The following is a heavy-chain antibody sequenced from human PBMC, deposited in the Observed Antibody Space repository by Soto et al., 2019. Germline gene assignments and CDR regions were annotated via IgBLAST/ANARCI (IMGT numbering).Heavy chain of an antibody. V-gene: IGHV1-3*01. CDR2: INAGNGNT. CDR1: GYTFTSYG. J-gene: IGHJ6*02. D-gene: IGHD2-15*01. Sequence: ASVKVSCKASGYTFTSYGISWVRQAPGQGLEWMGWINAGNGNTKYSQKFQGRVTITRDTSASTAYMELSSLRSEDTAVYYCARVGAGIVGGMDVWGQGTTVTVSS. CDR3: ARVGAGIVGGMDV.